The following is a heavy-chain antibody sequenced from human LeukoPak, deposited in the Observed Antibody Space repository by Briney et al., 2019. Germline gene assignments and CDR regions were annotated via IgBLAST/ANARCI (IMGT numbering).Heavy chain of an antibody. D-gene: IGHD3-10*01. Sequence: AGTLSLSCTASGLTFSSAGWNWVRQAPGKGLEWVGHIKTKSKSGTKDYAAPATGRLTISSDESKNALFLQMDSLKSDDTSLYYCATEFMEVGSCFYFYYMDVWGTGTTVTISS. CDR2: IKTKSKSGTK. CDR3: ATEFMEVGSCFYFYYMDV. V-gene: IGHV3-15*01. CDR1: GLTFSSAG. J-gene: IGHJ6*03.